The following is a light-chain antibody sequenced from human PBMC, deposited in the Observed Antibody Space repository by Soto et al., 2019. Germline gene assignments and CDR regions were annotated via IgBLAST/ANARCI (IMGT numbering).Light chain of an antibody. Sequence: QSALPQPASVSGSPGQSITISCTGTNSDVGTHNLVSWYQQHPGKAPKLIIYEGTKRPSGVSNRFSGSKSGNTASLTISGLQAEDEAYYYCWSYALIFGPAPKVTV. CDR1: NSDVGTHNL. V-gene: IGLV2-23*01. J-gene: IGLJ1*01. CDR3: WSYALI. CDR2: EGT.